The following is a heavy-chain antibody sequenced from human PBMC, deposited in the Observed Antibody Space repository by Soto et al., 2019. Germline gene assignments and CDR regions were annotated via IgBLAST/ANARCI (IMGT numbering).Heavy chain of an antibody. CDR3: ATQEVGGTYVYTFDP. D-gene: IGHD1-26*01. V-gene: IGHV4-39*01. J-gene: IGHJ5*02. CDR1: GGSITSSSYY. Sequence: QLHLRESGPGLVKPSETLSLTCTVSGGSITSSSYYWGWIRQPPGKGLEWIGSIYYSGSTYYNPSRKSRATISVDTSKNQFSRKLSSVTAADTAVYYCATQEVGGTYVYTFDPWGQGTLVTVSS. CDR2: IYYSGST.